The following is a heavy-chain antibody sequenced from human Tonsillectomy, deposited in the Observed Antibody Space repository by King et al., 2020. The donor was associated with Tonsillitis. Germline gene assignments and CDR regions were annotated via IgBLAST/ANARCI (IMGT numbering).Heavy chain of an antibody. CDR2: ISGSGGST. CDR1: GFTFSSYA. D-gene: IGHD3-10*01. V-gene: IGHV3-23*04. Sequence: VQLVESGGGLVQPGGSLRLSCAASGFTFSSYAMSWVRQAPGKGLEWVSAISGSGGSTYYADSVKGRFTISRDNSKNTLYLQMNSLRAEDTAVYYCAKDISEGGYGAGSEFDYWGQGTLVTVSS. CDR3: AKDISEGGYGAGSEFDY. J-gene: IGHJ4*02.